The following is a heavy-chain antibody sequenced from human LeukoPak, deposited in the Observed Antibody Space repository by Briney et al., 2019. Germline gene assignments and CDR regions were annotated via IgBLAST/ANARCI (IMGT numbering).Heavy chain of an antibody. J-gene: IGHJ4*02. D-gene: IGHD3-10*01. CDR1: GGSITTSSYY. CDR3: ASARGGLWFGELGPIDY. V-gene: IGHV4-39*07. CDR2: IYYSGST. Sequence: SETLSLTCTVSGGSITTSSYYWGWIRQPPGKGLEWIGSIYYSGSTYYNPSLKSRVTISVDTSKDQFSLKLSSVTAADTAVYYCASARGGLWFGELGPIDYWGQGTLVTVSS.